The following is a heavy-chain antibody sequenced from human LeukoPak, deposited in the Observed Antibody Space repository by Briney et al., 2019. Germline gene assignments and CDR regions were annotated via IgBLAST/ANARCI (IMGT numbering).Heavy chain of an antibody. CDR2: ISGSGGST. V-gene: IGHV3-23*01. D-gene: IGHD3-3*01. J-gene: IGHJ4*02. Sequence: GGSLRLSCAASGFTFSTYGMSWVRQAPGKGLEWVSGISGSGGSTYYADCVKGRFTISRDNSKNTLYLQMNSLRAEDTAVYYCAKVPGPYDFWSVSGYYFDHWGQGTLVTVSS. CDR3: AKVPGPYDFWSVSGYYFDH. CDR1: GFTFSTYG.